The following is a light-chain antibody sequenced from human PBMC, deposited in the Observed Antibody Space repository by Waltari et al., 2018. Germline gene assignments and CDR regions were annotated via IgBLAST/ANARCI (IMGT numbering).Light chain of an antibody. V-gene: IGKV1-39*01. Sequence: DIQMTQSPSPLSASVGDRVTITCRAIQHIYNYLNWYQQKPGKAPKLLIYAVSSLPTGVPSRFSGSGSGTDFTLTITNLQLEDFATYYCQQNYDSPRTFGPGTRVDFK. CDR2: AVS. CDR1: QHIYNY. J-gene: IGKJ3*01. CDR3: QQNYDSPRT.